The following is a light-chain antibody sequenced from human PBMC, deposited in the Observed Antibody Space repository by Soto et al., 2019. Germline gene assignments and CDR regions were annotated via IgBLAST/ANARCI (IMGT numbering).Light chain of an antibody. V-gene: IGKV3-20*01. CDR3: QQYGSSGT. Sequence: EIVVTQSPVTLSVSPGETATLSCRASQNVFNNLAWYQVKPGQAPRLLIYGASNRATGIPDRFSGSGSGTDFTLTISRLEPEDFAVYYCQQYGSSGTFGQGTKVDIK. J-gene: IGKJ1*01. CDR1: QNVFNN. CDR2: GAS.